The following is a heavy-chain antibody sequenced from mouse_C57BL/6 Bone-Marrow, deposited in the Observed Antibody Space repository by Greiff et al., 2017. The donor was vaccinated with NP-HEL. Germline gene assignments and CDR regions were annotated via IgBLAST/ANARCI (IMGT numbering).Heavy chain of an antibody. CDR3: AGDSSGYGDFDY. Sequence: KVEESGPGLVKPSQSLFLTCSITGFPITSSYYWIWIRQSPGKPLEWMWYITHSGETFYNPSLQRPISITSETSKNQFFLQVNSVTTEDTAMYYCAGDSSGYGDFDYWGQGTTLTVSS. D-gene: IGHD3-2*02. V-gene: IGHV12-3*01. J-gene: IGHJ2*01. CDR1: GFPITSSYY. CDR2: ITHSGET.